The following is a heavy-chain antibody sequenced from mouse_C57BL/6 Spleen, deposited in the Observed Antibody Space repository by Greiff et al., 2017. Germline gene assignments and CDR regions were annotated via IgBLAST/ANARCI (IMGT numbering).Heavy chain of an antibody. CDR2: INPNYGTT. V-gene: IGHV1-39*01. CDR1: GYSFTDYN. J-gene: IGHJ2*01. Sequence: VQLKQSGPELVKPGASVKISCKASGYSFTDYNMNWVKQSNGKSLEWIGVINPNYGTTSYNQKFKGKATLTVDQSSSTAYMQLNSLTSEDSAVYYCARSRGTGTEYYFDDWGQGTTLTVSS. D-gene: IGHD4-1*01. CDR3: ARSRGTGTEYYFDD.